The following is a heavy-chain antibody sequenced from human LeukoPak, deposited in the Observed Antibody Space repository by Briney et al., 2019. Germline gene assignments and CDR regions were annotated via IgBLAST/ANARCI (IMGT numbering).Heavy chain of an antibody. D-gene: IGHD3-10*01. CDR3: ARTYYGSGSYVYYYYMDV. V-gene: IGHV4-38-2*02. CDR1: GYSISSGCY. Sequence: PAETLCLTCTVSGYSISSGCYWGWLRQPPGKGLEWVGSSYHSGNTYYNPSLKGRVTISVDTSKNQFSLKLSSVTAADTAVYYCARTYYGSGSYVYYYYMDVWGKGTTVTVSS. CDR2: SYHSGNT. J-gene: IGHJ6*03.